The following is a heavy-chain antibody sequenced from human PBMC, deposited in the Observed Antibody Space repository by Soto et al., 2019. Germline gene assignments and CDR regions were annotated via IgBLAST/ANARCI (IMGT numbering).Heavy chain of an antibody. CDR2: ISGSGGRT. J-gene: IGHJ4*02. CDR3: AKVPLDSLFPFDY. Sequence: QLGGSLRLSCAASGFTFSSYTMSWVRQAPGKGLEWVSSISGSGGRTYYADSVKGQFTISSDNSKNTLYLQMNSLRAEDTAVYYCAKVPLDSLFPFDYWGQGTLVTVSS. D-gene: IGHD3-3*01. V-gene: IGHV3-23*01. CDR1: GFTFSSYT.